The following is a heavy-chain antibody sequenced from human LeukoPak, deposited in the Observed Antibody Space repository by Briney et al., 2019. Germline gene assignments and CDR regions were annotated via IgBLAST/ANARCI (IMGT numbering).Heavy chain of an antibody. CDR1: GGSISSYY. J-gene: IGHJ6*02. CDR3: ARDAEMAAMDV. D-gene: IGHD5-24*01. CDR2: IYYSGST. V-gene: IGHV4-59*01. Sequence: SETLSLTCTVSGGSISSYYWSWIRQPPGKGLEWIGYIYYSGSTNYNPSLKSRVTISVDTSKNQFSLKLSSVTAADTAVYYCARDAEMAAMDVWGQGTTVTVSS.